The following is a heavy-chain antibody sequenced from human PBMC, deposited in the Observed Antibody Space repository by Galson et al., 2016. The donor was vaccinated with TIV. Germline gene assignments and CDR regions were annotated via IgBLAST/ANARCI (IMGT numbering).Heavy chain of an antibody. CDR1: GYTFTNYG. Sequence: SVKVSCKASGYTFTNYGITWVRQAPGQGLEWMGWISPYNGNTDYAQRLQGRVTMTTDTSTTTAYLELRSLRSDDTAVYYCASDERFHILTGYCVDYWGRGTLVTVSS. CDR3: ASDERFHILTGYCVDY. CDR2: ISPYNGNT. J-gene: IGHJ4*02. D-gene: IGHD3-9*01. V-gene: IGHV1-18*04.